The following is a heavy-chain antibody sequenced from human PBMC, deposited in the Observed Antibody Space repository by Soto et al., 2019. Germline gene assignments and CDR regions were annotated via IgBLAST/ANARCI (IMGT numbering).Heavy chain of an antibody. D-gene: IGHD6-19*01. Sequence: LSLTCTVSGDSISNYYWTWIRQPPGKGLEWIGCFYNSGNTNYNPSLKSRVTISVGTSNNQFSLRVNSVTAADTAVYYCASTKQWLAFDYWGQGALVTVSS. J-gene: IGHJ4*02. V-gene: IGHV4-59*01. CDR2: FYNSGNT. CDR1: GDSISNYY. CDR3: ASTKQWLAFDY.